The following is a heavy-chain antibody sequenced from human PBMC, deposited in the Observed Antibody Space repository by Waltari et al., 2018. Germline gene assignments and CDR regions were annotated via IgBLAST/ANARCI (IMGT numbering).Heavy chain of an antibody. Sequence: EVQLVESGGDLVQPGGSLRLSCAASVFPVSYNYMSWGRQAPGKGLEWVSVIYSGGDTYYADSVKGRFTISRDNSQNTLYLQMNSLRAEDTAVYYCARLGWFGDRYYYYGMDVWGQGTTVTVSS. V-gene: IGHV3-66*04. J-gene: IGHJ6*02. CDR3: ARLGWFGDRYYYYGMDV. CDR1: VFPVSYNY. D-gene: IGHD3-10*01. CDR2: IYSGGDT.